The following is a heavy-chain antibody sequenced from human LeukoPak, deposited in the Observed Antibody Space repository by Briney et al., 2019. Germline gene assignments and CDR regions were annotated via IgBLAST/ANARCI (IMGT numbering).Heavy chain of an antibody. CDR2: MNPNSGNT. J-gene: IGHJ4*02. CDR3: ARGRTNYFDY. V-gene: IGHV1-8*01. Sequence: GASVKVSCKASGYTFTSYDINWVRQASGQGPEWMGGMNPNSGNTVCAQKFQGRVTMTRDTSISTSYMELSSLRSDDTAVYYCARGRTNYFDYWGQGTLVTVSS. CDR1: GYTFTSYD.